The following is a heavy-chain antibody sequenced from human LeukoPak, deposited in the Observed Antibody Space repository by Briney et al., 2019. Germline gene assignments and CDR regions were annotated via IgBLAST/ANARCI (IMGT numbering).Heavy chain of an antibody. CDR2: INHSGST. CDR3: ARGLYYYDSSGLLDY. D-gene: IGHD3-22*01. Sequence: SETLSLTCAVYGGSFSGYYWSWIRQPPGKGLERIGEINHSGSTNYNPSLKSRVTISVDTSKNQCSLKLSSVTAADTAVYYCARGLYYYDSSGLLDYWGQGTLVTVSS. V-gene: IGHV4-34*01. CDR1: GGSFSGYY. J-gene: IGHJ4*02.